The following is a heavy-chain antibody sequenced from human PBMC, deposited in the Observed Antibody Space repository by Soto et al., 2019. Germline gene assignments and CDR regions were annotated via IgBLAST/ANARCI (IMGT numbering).Heavy chain of an antibody. CDR2: IIPIPGTA. CDR3: ARSQGSSTSLEIYYYYYYVMXV. D-gene: IGHD2-2*01. J-gene: IGHJ6*02. V-gene: IGHV1-69*13. CDR1: GGTFGSYA. Sequence: SVKVSCKASGGTFGSYAISWVRQAPGQGLEWMGGIIPIPGTANYAQKFQGRVTIAADESTSTAYMELSSLRSEDTAVYYCARSQGSSTSLEIYYYYYYVMXVWGQGTTVXVSS.